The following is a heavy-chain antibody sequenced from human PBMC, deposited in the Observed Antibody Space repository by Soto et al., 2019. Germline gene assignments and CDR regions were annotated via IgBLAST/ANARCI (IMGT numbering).Heavy chain of an antibody. CDR2: ISSSGSTI. CDR3: ARVWQVAIDY. Sequence: GGSLRLSCAASGFTFSTYEMNWVRQAPGKGLEWVSYISSSGSTIYYADSVRGRFTISRDNAKNSLYLQMNSLRAEDTAVYYCARVWQVAIDYWGQGTLVTVSS. V-gene: IGHV3-48*03. CDR1: GFTFSTYE. D-gene: IGHD6-19*01. J-gene: IGHJ4*02.